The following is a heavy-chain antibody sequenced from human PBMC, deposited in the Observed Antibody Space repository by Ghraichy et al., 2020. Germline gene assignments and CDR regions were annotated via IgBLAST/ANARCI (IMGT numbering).Heavy chain of an antibody. CDR3: ARRAEGGSSWYYYYYYMDV. V-gene: IGHV7-4-1*02. Sequence: ASVKVSCKASGYTFTSYAMNWVRQAPGQGLEWMGWINTNTGNPTYAQGFTGRFVFSLDTSVSTAYLQISSLKAEDTAVYYCARRAEGGSSWYYYYYYMDVWGKGTTVTVSS. D-gene: IGHD6-13*01. CDR1: GYTFTSYA. J-gene: IGHJ6*03. CDR2: INTNTGNP.